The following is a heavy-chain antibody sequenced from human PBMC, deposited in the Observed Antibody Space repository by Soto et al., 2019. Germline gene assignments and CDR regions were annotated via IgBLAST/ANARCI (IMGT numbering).Heavy chain of an antibody. CDR1: GFTFSSYA. CDR2: ISYDGSNK. Sequence: GGSLRLSCAASGFTFSSYAMHWVRQAPGKGLEWVAVISYDGSNKYYADSVKGRFTISRDNSKNTLYLQMNSLRAEDTAVYYCARDCRPIGGLVPEKGVDYWGQGTLVTVSS. CDR3: ARDCRPIGGLVPEKGVDY. D-gene: IGHD6-19*01. J-gene: IGHJ4*02. V-gene: IGHV3-30-3*01.